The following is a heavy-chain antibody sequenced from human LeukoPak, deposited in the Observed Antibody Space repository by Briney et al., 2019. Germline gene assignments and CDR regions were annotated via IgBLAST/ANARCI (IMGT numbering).Heavy chain of an antibody. CDR2: ISGGGNST. Sequence: PGGSLRLSCAASGFTFSNYAMSWVRQAPEKGLEWVSAISGGGNSTYYADSVKGRFTISRDNSKNTLFLQMNSLRAEDTAVYYCAKARAVVVVAATNYWGQGTLVTVSS. CDR1: GFTFSNYA. V-gene: IGHV3-23*01. J-gene: IGHJ4*02. D-gene: IGHD2-15*01. CDR3: AKARAVVVVAATNY.